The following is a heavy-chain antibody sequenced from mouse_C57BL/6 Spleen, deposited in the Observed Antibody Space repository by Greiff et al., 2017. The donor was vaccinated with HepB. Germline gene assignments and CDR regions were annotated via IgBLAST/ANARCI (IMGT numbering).Heavy chain of an antibody. J-gene: IGHJ2*01. Sequence: EVQLQQSGPELVKPGASVKISCKASGYTFTDYYMNWVKQSHGKSLEWIGDINPNNGGTSYNQKFKGKATLTVDKSSSTAYMELRSLTSEDSAVYYCARMYGLDYWGQGTTLTVSS. CDR3: ARMYGLDY. V-gene: IGHV1-26*01. CDR2: INPNNGGT. CDR1: GYTFTDYY. D-gene: IGHD2-10*02.